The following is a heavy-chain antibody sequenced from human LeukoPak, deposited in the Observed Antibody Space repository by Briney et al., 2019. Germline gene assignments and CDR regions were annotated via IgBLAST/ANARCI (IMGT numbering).Heavy chain of an antibody. CDR1: GYTFTSYA. Sequence: ASVKVSCKVSGYTFTSYAMNWVRQAPGQGLEWMGWINTNTGNPTYARAFTGRFVFSLDTSVSTAYLQISSLKAEDTAVYYCARGGSGSRRLGSDYWGQGTLVTVSS. J-gene: IGHJ4*02. V-gene: IGHV7-4-1*02. D-gene: IGHD3-10*01. CDR2: INTNTGNP. CDR3: ARGGSGSRRLGSDY.